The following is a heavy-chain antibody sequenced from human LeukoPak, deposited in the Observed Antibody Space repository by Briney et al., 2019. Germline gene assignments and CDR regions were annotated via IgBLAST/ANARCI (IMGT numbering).Heavy chain of an antibody. CDR1: GFPFSTYW. CDR3: ARESSRDCRTTSCYEVFDP. CDR2: FEYGGST. D-gene: IGHD2-2*01. Sequence: PGGSLGLSCAASGFPFSTYWMSWVRQAPGKGLEWIGSFEYGGSTYYNPSLKSRVTISVDTSKNQFSLKLSSVTAADTAVYYCARESSRDCRTTSCYEVFDPWGQGTLVTVSS. V-gene: IGHV4-4*02. J-gene: IGHJ5*02.